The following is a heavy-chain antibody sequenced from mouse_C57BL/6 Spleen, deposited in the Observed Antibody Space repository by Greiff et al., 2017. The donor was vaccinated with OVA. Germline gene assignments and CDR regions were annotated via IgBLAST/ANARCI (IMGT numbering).Heavy chain of an antibody. V-gene: IGHV1-54*01. D-gene: IGHD1-2*01. CDR2: INPGSGGT. CDR3: ARRRDYGWGSYAMDY. Sequence: VQLQESGAELVRPGTSVKVSCKASGYAFTNYLIEWVKQRPGQGLEWIGVINPGSGGTNYNEKFKGKATLTADKSSSTAYMQLSSLTSEDSAVYFCARRRDYGWGSYAMDYWGQGTSVTVSS. CDR1: GYAFTNYL. J-gene: IGHJ4*01.